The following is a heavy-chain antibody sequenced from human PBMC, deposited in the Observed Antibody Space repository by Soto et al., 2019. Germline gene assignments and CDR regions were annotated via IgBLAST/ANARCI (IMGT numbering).Heavy chain of an antibody. J-gene: IGHJ4*02. CDR1: GGSISSGGYY. CDR3: ARASRLNYDFWSGYYTGGYYYFDY. D-gene: IGHD3-3*01. V-gene: IGHV4-31*03. CDR2: IYYSGST. Sequence: SETLSLICTVSGGSISSGGYYWSWIRQHPGKGLEWIGYIYYSGSTYYNPSLKSRVTISVDTSKNQFSLKLSSVTAADTAVYYCARASRLNYDFWSGYYTGGYYYFDYRGQGTLVTVSS.